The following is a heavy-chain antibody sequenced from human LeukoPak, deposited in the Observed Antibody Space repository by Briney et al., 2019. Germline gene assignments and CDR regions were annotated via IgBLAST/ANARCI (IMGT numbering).Heavy chain of an antibody. CDR1: GFTFSSYW. V-gene: IGHV3-7*01. CDR2: IKQVGIEK. J-gene: IGHJ6*03. CDR3: ARSGDYYYYYYLDV. Sequence: PRGSLRLSCAASGFTFSSYWMSWGRQAPGKGREWVANIKQVGIEKYYVDSVKGRFTISRDNAKNSLYMQMSTMRADDAAVCYCARSGDYYYYYYLDVWGKGTTVTVS.